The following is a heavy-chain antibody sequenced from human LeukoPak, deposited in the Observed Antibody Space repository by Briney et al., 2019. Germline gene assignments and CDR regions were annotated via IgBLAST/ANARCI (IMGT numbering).Heavy chain of an antibody. CDR2: INPNSGGT. V-gene: IGHV1-2*02. CDR1: GYTFTGYY. CDR3: AREYSGYDFPLLYYYYYMDV. J-gene: IGHJ6*03. Sequence: ASVKVSCKASGYTFTGYYMHWVRQAPGQGLEWMGWINPNSGGTNYAQKFQGRVTMTRDTSISTAYMELSRLRSDDTAVYYCAREYSGYDFPLLYYYYYMDVWGKGTTVTISS. D-gene: IGHD5-12*01.